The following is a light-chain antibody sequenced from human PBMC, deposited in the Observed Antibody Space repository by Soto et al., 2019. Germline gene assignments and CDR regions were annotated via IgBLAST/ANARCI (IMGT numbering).Light chain of an antibody. V-gene: IGKV3-11*01. Sequence: EIVLTQSPATLSLSPGERATLSCGSSRSVSSYLACYQQKPGQAPRLLIYDASYSATGIPARFSGSGSGTDFTLTISCLEPEDFAVYYCQHRSDWPPRLTFGVGTTVEVK. CDR3: QHRSDWPPRLT. CDR1: RSVSSY. CDR2: DAS. J-gene: IGKJ4*01.